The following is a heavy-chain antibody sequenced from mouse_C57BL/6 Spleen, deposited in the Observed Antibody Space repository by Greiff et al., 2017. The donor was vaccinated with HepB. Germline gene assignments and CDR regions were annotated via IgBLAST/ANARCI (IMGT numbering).Heavy chain of an antibody. CDR2: IDPANGNT. D-gene: IGHD1-1*01. CDR3: ARTTVVADWYFDV. J-gene: IGHJ1*03. Sequence: VQLQQSVAELVRPGASVPLSCTASGFNINNTYMHWVKQRPEQGLEWIGRIDPANGNTKYAPKFQGKATITADTSSNTAYLQLSSLTSEDTSIYYCARTTVVADWYFDVWGTGTTVTVSS. V-gene: IGHV14-3*01. CDR1: GFNINNTY.